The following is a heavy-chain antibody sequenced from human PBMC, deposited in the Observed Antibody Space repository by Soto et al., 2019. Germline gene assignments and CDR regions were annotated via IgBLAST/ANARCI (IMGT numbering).Heavy chain of an antibody. CDR2: ISYDGSNK. J-gene: IGHJ6*02. CDR1: GFTFSSYA. CDR3: ARDRGVTTSLWYYYYYGMDV. V-gene: IGHV3-30-3*01. D-gene: IGHD4-4*01. Sequence: PGGSLRLSCAASGFTFSSYAMHWVRQAPGKGLEWVAVISYDGSNKYYADSVKGRFTISRDNSKNTLYLQMNSLRAEDTAVYYCARDRGVTTSLWYYYYYGMDVWGQGTTVTVSS.